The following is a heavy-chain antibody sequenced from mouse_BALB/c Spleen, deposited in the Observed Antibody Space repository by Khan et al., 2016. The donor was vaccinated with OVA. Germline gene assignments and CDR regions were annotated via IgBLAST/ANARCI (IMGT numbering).Heavy chain of an antibody. D-gene: IGHD1-1*01. CDR1: GYTFTSYW. V-gene: IGHV1S41*01. J-gene: IGHJ4*01. CDR3: ERENYYGSSRYAMDY. CDR2: IAPGGGSS. Sequence: DLVKPGASVKLSCKASGYTFTSYWINWIKQRPGQGLEWRGRIAPGGGSSYYNEMFKGKATLTVDTSSSTGYSQLSSLSSEESAVYCCERENYYGSSRYAMDYWGQGTSVTVSS.